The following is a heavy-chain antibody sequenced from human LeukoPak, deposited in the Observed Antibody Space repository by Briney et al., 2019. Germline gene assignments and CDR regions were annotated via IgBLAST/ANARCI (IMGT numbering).Heavy chain of an antibody. CDR1: DGSFSGYY. D-gene: IGHD6-13*01. V-gene: IGHV4-34*01. Sequence: SETLSLTCAVYDGSFSGYYWSWIRQPPGKGLEWIGEINHSGSTNYNPSLKSRVTISVDTSKNQFSLKLSSVTAADTAVYYCARGSIAAADSFDYWGQGTLVTVSS. CDR3: ARGSIAAADSFDY. CDR2: INHSGST. J-gene: IGHJ4*02.